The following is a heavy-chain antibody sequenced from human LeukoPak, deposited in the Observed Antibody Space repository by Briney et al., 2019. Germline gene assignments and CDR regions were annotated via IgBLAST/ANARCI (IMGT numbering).Heavy chain of an antibody. CDR3: ATQPDFWSGYSDDY. CDR2: INWNGGST. V-gene: IGHV3-20*04. J-gene: IGHJ4*02. Sequence: GGSLRLSCAASGFTFDDYGMSWVRQAPGKGLEWVSGINWNGGSTYYADSVKGRFTISRDNSKNTLYLQMNSLRAEDTAVYYCATQPDFWSGYSDDYWGQGTLVTVSS. D-gene: IGHD3-3*01. CDR1: GFTFDDYG.